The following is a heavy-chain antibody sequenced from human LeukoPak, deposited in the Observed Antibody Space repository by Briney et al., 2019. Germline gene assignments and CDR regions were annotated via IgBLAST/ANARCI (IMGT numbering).Heavy chain of an antibody. CDR1: GFTSSRYS. V-gene: IGHV3-48*01. D-gene: IGHD6-19*01. Sequence: PGGSLRLSCTTSGFTSSRYSMNWVRQAPGKGLEWISYISSSSSNIQYADSVKGRFTISRDNSKNTLYLQMNSLRAEGTAVYYCAKEYSSGWSGWVYYFDYWGQGTLVTVSS. J-gene: IGHJ4*02. CDR2: ISSSSSNI. CDR3: AKEYSSGWSGWVYYFDY.